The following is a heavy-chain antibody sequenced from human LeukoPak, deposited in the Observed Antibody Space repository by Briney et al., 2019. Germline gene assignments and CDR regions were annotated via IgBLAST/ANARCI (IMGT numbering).Heavy chain of an antibody. CDR2: IKQDGSEK. CDR1: GFTFSSYW. Sequence: GGSLRLSCAASGFTFSSYWMTWVRQAPGKGLEWVANIKQDGSEKDYVDSVKGRFTISRDNAKNSLYLQMNSLRAEDTAVCYCARDVGDYHVGLDVWGQGTTVTVSS. V-gene: IGHV3-7*05. D-gene: IGHD1-26*01. CDR3: ARDVGDYHVGLDV. J-gene: IGHJ6*02.